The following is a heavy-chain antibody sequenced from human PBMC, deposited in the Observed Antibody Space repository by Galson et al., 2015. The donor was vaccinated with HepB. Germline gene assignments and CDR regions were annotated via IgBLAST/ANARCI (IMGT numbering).Heavy chain of an antibody. J-gene: IGHJ5*02. Sequence: SLRLSCAASGFTFSSYWMSWVRQAPGKGLEWVANIKQDGSEKYYVDSVKGRFTISRDNAKNSLYLQMNSLRAEDTAVYYCASTPGIALYNWFDPWGQGTLVTVSS. D-gene: IGHD6-13*01. V-gene: IGHV3-7*01. CDR2: IKQDGSEK. CDR3: ASTPGIALYNWFDP. CDR1: GFTFSSYW.